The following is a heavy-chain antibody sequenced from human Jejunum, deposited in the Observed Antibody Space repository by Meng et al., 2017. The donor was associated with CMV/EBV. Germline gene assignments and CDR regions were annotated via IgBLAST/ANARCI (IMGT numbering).Heavy chain of an antibody. CDR2: ISYTGGST. CDR1: GCSFSSYA. V-gene: IGHV3-23*01. CDR3: AKDLIEYSSSGYYFDY. Sequence: SGCSFSSYASIWVRQAPGGGLEWVSSISYTGGSTYYGDSVKGRFSISRDNSKNTVYLQMNSLRAEDTAVYYCAKDLIEYSSSGYYFDYWGQGTLVTVSS. D-gene: IGHD6-6*01. J-gene: IGHJ4*02.